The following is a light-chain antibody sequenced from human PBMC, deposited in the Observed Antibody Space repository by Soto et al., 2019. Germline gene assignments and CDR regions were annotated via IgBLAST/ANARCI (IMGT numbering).Light chain of an antibody. CDR3: SAYAGLNNVL. CDR2: EVN. J-gene: IGLJ2*01. CDR1: SSDIGGYKY. Sequence: QSALTQPPSASGSPGQSVTISCTGTSSDIGGYKYVSWYQQKSGKAPKLIIYEVNERPSGVPDRFSGSKSDNTASLTVSGLQAEDEADYHCSAYAGLNNVLFAGGTKLTVL. V-gene: IGLV2-8*01.